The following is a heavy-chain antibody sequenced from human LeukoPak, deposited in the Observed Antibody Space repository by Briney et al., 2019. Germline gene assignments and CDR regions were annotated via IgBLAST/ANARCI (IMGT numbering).Heavy chain of an antibody. D-gene: IGHD6-13*01. CDR3: ARDAGFWQLYYMDL. CDR1: GGSISSYY. V-gene: IGHV4-4*07. CDR2: IYTSGST. J-gene: IGHJ6*03. Sequence: SETLSLTCTVSGGSISSYYWSWIRQPAGKGLEWIGRIYTSGSTNYNPSLKSRVTMSVDTSKNQFSLKLSSVTAADTAVYYCARDAGFWQLYYMDLWGKGTTVTVSS.